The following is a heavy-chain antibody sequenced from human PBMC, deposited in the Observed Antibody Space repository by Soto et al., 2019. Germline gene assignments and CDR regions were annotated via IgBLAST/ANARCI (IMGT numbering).Heavy chain of an antibody. CDR3: ARALEWLLAHPSGGMDV. Sequence: QSQTLSLTCAISGDSVSSNSAAWNWIRQSPSRGLEWLGRTYYRSKWYNDYAVSVKSRITINPDTSKNQFSLQLNSVTPEDTAVYYCARALEWLLAHPSGGMDVWGQGTTVTVSS. V-gene: IGHV6-1*01. D-gene: IGHD3-3*01. J-gene: IGHJ6*02. CDR2: TYYRSKWYN. CDR1: GDSVSSNSAA.